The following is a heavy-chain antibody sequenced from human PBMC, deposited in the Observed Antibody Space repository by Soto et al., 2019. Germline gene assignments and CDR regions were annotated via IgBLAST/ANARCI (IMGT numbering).Heavy chain of an antibody. V-gene: IGHV3-53*01. CDR1: GFTVSSNY. Sequence: GGSLRLSCAASGFTVSSNYMSWVRQAPGKGLEWVSVMYSGGSTYNADSVRGRVTISRDISKNTLYLQINRLRAEDTAVYYCARDQQENGMDVWGQGTTVTVSS. J-gene: IGHJ6*02. CDR3: ARDQQENGMDV. CDR2: MYSGGST.